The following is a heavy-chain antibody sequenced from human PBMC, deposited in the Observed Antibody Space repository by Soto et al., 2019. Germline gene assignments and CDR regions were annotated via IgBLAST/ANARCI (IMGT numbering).Heavy chain of an antibody. CDR2: IIPILGIA. CDR3: ARNLDTMVRGVIAHFDY. V-gene: IGHV1-69*02. J-gene: IGHJ4*02. Sequence: QVQLVQSGAEVKKPGSSVKVSCKASGGTFSSYTISWVRQAPGQGLEWMGRIIPILGIANYAQKFQGRVTITAXXSXSXXYMELSSLRSEDTAVYYCARNLDTMVRGVIAHFDYWGQGTLVTVSS. CDR1: GGTFSSYT. D-gene: IGHD3-10*01.